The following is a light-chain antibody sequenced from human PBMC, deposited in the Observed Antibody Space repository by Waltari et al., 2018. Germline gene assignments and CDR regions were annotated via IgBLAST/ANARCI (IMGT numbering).Light chain of an antibody. V-gene: IGKV3-15*01. CDR3: QQYNSWPLT. CDR2: DAS. Sequence: EIVMTQSPATLSVSPGERASLSCRASQSIRTNLAWYQQRRGQAPRLLIYDASIRATGISARFSGSGSGTEFTLTISSLQSEDFAVYYCQQYNSWPLTFGGGTKVEIK. J-gene: IGKJ4*01. CDR1: QSIRTN.